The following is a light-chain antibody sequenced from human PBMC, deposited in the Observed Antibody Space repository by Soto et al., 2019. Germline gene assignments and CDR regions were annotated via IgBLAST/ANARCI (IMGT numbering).Light chain of an antibody. J-gene: IGKJ5*01. CDR1: QSVSRSY. Sequence: IVLTQSPGTLSLSPWERATLSCRASQSVSRSYLAWYQQKPGQAPRLLIYGASNRATGIPDRFSGSGSGTDFTLTISRLEPEDFAVYYCQQYNNWPPITFGQGTRLEIK. CDR2: GAS. V-gene: IGKV3-20*01. CDR3: QQYNNWPPIT.